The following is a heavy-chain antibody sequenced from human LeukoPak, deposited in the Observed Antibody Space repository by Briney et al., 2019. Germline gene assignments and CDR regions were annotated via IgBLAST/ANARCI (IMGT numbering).Heavy chain of an antibody. Sequence: ASVKVSCKASGYTFTGYYMHWVRQAPGQGLEWMGWINPNSGGTNYAQKFQGRVTMTRDTTISTAYMELSRLRSDDTAVYYCAREMTTQERYYDFWSGTSSGMDVWGQGTTVTVSS. D-gene: IGHD3-3*01. CDR2: INPNSGGT. J-gene: IGHJ6*02. CDR3: AREMTTQERYYDFWSGTSSGMDV. CDR1: GYTFTGYY. V-gene: IGHV1-2*02.